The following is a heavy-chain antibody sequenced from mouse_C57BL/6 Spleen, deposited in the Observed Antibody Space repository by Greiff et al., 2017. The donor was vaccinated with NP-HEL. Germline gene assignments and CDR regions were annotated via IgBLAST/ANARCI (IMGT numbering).Heavy chain of an antibody. D-gene: IGHD2-2*01. CDR1: GFTFSSYA. J-gene: IGHJ3*01. Sequence: EVQVVESGGGLVKPGGSLKLSCAASGFTFSSYAMSWVRQTPEQRLEWVATISDGGSYTYYPDNVKGRFTISRDNAKNNLYLQMSHLKSEDTAMYYCARDGYHVWFAYWGQGTLVTVSA. CDR3: ARDGYHVWFAY. V-gene: IGHV5-4*01. CDR2: ISDGGSYT.